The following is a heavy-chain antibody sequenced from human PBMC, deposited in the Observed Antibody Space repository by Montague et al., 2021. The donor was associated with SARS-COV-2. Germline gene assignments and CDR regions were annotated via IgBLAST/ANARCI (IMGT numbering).Heavy chain of an antibody. V-gene: IGHV4-61*02. CDR1: IGSISSGGYY. CDR3: ARDGYSSGWNWLHWFDP. D-gene: IGHD6-25*01. Sequence: TLSLTCTVSIGSISSGGYYWSWIRQPPGKGLEWIGRIYTSGSTNYNPSLKSRVTISVDTSKNQFSLKLSSVTAADTAVYYCARDGYSSGWNWLHWFDPWGRGTLVTVSS. J-gene: IGHJ5*02. CDR2: IYTSGST.